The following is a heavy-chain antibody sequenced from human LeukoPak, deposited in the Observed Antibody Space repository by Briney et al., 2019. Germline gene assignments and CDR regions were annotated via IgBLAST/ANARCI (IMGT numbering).Heavy chain of an antibody. J-gene: IGHJ6*03. D-gene: IGHD2-2*01. CDR1: GGSISSYY. Sequence: SETLSLTCTVSGGSISSYYWSWIRQPAGKGLEWIGRIYTSGSTNYNPSLKSRVTMSVDTSKNQFSLKLSSVTAADTAVYYCARVIVPAAMVLYYYYYYYMDVWGKGTTVTVSS. CDR3: ARVIVPAAMVLYYYYYYYMDV. CDR2: IYTSGST. V-gene: IGHV4-4*07.